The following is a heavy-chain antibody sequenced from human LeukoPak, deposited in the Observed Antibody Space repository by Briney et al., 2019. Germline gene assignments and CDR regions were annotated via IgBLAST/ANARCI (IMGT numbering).Heavy chain of an antibody. CDR3: ARDVRRYYFDY. CDR2: IYCRGST. D-gene: IGHD1-14*01. V-gene: IGHV4-31*03. CDR1: GGSISSGGYY. J-gene: IGHJ4*02. Sequence: SETLSLTCTVSGGSISSGGYYWSWIPQHPGKGLGWIGYIYCRGSTYYNPSLKSRVTISVATSKNQFSLKLSSVTAADTAVYYCARDVRRYYFDYWGQGTLVTVSS.